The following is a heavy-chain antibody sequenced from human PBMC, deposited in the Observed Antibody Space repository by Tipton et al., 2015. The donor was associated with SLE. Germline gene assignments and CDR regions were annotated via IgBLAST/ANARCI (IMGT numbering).Heavy chain of an antibody. Sequence: TLSLTCTVSGGSISSSSYYWGWIRQPPGKGLEWIGYIYHSGSTYYNPSLKSRVTISVDRSKNQFSLKLSSVTAADTAVYYCAYFYDSSGYYSDYWGQGTLVTVSS. CDR1: GGSISSSSYY. CDR3: AYFYDSSGYYSDY. J-gene: IGHJ4*02. V-gene: IGHV4-39*07. D-gene: IGHD3-22*01. CDR2: IYHSGST.